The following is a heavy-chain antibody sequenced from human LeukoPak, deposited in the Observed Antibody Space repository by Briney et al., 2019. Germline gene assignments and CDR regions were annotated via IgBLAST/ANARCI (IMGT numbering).Heavy chain of an antibody. D-gene: IGHD2-8*01. CDR2: IYTSGST. Sequence: SETLSLTCTVSGGSISSYYWSWIRQPAGKGLEWIGRIYTSGSTNYNPSLKSRVTMSVDTSKNQFSLKLSSVTAADTAVYYCARDRGDIVLMVYAIPYYMDVWGKGTTVTVSS. CDR1: GGSISSYY. CDR3: ARDRGDIVLMVYAIPYYMDV. J-gene: IGHJ6*03. V-gene: IGHV4-4*07.